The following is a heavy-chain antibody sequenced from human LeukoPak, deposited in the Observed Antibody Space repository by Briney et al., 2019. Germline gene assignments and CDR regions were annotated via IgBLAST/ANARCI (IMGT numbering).Heavy chain of an antibody. D-gene: IGHD6-19*01. V-gene: IGHV3-30*02. J-gene: IGHJ4*02. Sequence: GGSLRLSCAASGFTFSNYGVHWVRQAPGKGLEWVAFIRYDGSNKYYADSVKGRFTISRVNSKNTLYLQMNSLRAEDTAVYYCAKPYSSAYYFDYWGQGTLVTVSS. CDR2: IRYDGSNK. CDR1: GFTFSNYG. CDR3: AKPYSSAYYFDY.